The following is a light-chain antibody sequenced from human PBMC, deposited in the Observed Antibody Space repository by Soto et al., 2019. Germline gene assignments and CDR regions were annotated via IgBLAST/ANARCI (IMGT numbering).Light chain of an antibody. CDR2: AAS. J-gene: IGKJ4*01. CDR1: QGISSY. Sequence: DIQLTQSPSFLSASVGDRVTITCRASQGISSYLAWYQQKPGKAPKLLIYAASTLQSGVPSRFSGSGSGTEFTLTISSLQSEDFATYYCLHLNSYPLTLGGGTKVEMK. CDR3: LHLNSYPLT. V-gene: IGKV1-9*01.